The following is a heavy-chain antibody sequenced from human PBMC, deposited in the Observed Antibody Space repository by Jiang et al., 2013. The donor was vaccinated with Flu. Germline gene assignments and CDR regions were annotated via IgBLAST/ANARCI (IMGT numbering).Heavy chain of an antibody. D-gene: IGHD2-2*01. J-gene: IGHJ4*02. CDR3: ARRIGYCSSTSCYAPFDY. Sequence: SGGSISSSSYYWGWIRQPPGKGLEWIGSIYYSGSTYYNPSLKSRVTISVDTSKNQFSLKLSSVTAADTAVYYCARRIGYCSSTSCYAPFDYWGQGTLVTVSS. V-gene: IGHV4-39*01. CDR2: IYYSGST. CDR1: GGSISSSSYY.